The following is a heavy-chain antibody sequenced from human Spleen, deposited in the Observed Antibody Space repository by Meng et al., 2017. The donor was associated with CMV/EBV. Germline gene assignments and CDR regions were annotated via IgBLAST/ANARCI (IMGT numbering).Heavy chain of an antibody. V-gene: IGHV4-39*01. Sequence: QVQLQQWGAGLLKPSETLSLTCTVSGGSTRSSHYYWDWIRQPPGKWLEWIGAIYHSGSTSYNPSLQSRVTMFVDTSKNQFSLMLTSVTATDTAVYYCARRRGGSGRDCWGQGTLVTVSS. CDR3: ARRRGGSGRDC. CDR1: GGSTRSSHYY. CDR2: IYHSGST. D-gene: IGHD3-10*01. J-gene: IGHJ4*02.